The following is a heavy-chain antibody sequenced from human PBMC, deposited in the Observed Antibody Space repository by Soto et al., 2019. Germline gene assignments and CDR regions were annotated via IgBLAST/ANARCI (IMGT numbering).Heavy chain of an antibody. CDR3: AKDIVVVPAASDAFDI. CDR1: GFIFTDFG. Sequence: GGSLRLSCATSGFIFTDFGMSWVRRAPGKGLECVSVISGHGGSTFYADSVKGRFTISRDNSKNTVYLQMNSLRVDDTAVYYCAKDIVVVPAASDAFDIWGQGTVVTVS. V-gene: IGHV3-23*01. D-gene: IGHD2-2*01. CDR2: ISGHGGST. J-gene: IGHJ3*02.